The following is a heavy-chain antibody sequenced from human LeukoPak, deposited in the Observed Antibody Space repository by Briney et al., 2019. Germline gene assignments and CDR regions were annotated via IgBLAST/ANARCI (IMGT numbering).Heavy chain of an antibody. D-gene: IGHD6-19*01. CDR1: GYTFTSYG. CDR3: ARDLGGGGYSSGWYVSGY. J-gene: IGHJ4*02. V-gene: IGHV1-18*01. Sequence: ASVKVSCKASGYTFTSYGISWVRQAPGQGLEWMGWISAYNGNTNYAQKLQGRVTMTTDTSTSTAYMELRSLRSDDTAVYSCARDLGGGGYSSGWYVSGYWGQGTLVTVSS. CDR2: ISAYNGNT.